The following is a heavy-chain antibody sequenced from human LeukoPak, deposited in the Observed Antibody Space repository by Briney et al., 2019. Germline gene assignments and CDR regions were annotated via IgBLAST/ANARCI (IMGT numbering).Heavy chain of an antibody. D-gene: IGHD6-13*01. Sequence: GASLRLSCEVSGINANDYYISWVRQAPGKGLEWVSLIFRGNKHYRDSVGGRFTISRDDVTSSVSTVHLQMNSLRAEDTAVYYCAREQQQLVGGSDYWGQGTLVTVSS. CDR3: AREQQQLVGGSDY. CDR2: IFRGNK. V-gene: IGHV3-53*01. J-gene: IGHJ4*02. CDR1: GINANDYY.